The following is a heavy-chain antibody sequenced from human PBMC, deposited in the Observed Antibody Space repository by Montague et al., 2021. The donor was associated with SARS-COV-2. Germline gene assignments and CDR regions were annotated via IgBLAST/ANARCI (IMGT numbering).Heavy chain of an antibody. CDR2: IYSGGST. CDR3: ASLGYCSGGSCSTDWFDP. J-gene: IGHJ5*02. Sequence: SLRISCAASGFTVSSNYMSWVRQAPGKGLEWVSVIYSGGSTYYADSVKGRFTISRDNSKNTLYLQMNSLRAEDTAVYYCASLGYCSGGSCSTDWFDPWGQGTLVTVSS. V-gene: IGHV3-66*02. D-gene: IGHD2-15*01. CDR1: GFTVSSNY.